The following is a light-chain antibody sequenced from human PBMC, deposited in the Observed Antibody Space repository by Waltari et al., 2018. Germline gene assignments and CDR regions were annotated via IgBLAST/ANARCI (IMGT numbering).Light chain of an antibody. CDR2: WAS. V-gene: IGKV4-1*01. CDR1: QSVLYSSNNKNY. Sequence: DIVMTQSADSLAVSLGERATINCKSSQSVLYSSNNKNYLAWYQQKPGQPPKLPIYWASTRESGVPDRFTGSGSGTDFTLTISSLQAEDVAVYYCQQYYSIPLTFGGGTTVEIK. CDR3: QQYYSIPLT. J-gene: IGKJ4*01.